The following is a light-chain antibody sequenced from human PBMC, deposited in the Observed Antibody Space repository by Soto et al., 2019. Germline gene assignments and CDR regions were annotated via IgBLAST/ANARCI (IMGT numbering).Light chain of an antibody. J-gene: IGKJ1*01. CDR2: AAD. CDR3: QQSYDMPWT. Sequence: DIQMTQSPSSLSASVGDTVTITCRASQSITNYLTWSQQKPGKAPSLLIFAADNLQDGVPSRFSGSGSGRDFSLTISSLQPEDFETSYCQQSYDMPWTFGQGTKVAIK. CDR1: QSITNY. V-gene: IGKV1-39*01.